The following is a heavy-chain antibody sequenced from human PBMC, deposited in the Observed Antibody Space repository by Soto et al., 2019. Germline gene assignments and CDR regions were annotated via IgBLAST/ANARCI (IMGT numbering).Heavy chain of an antibody. CDR3: AKDFGINWYYFDC. J-gene: IGHJ4*02. D-gene: IGHD1-1*01. Sequence: LRLSCAASGFTFRSHGMHWIRQAPGKGLEWVSLISYDGSDRSYADSVKGRFTISRDNSKNMLYLQMNSLGAEDTAVYYCAKDFGINWYYFDCWGQGTLVTVSS. V-gene: IGHV3-30*18. CDR1: GFTFRSHG. CDR2: ISYDGSDR.